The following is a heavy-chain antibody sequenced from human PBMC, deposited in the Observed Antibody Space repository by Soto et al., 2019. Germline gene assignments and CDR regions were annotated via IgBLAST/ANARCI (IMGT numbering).Heavy chain of an antibody. Sequence: SETRSRTCTVSGGSINVGDYYLTWVRQPPGKCLEWIGNIFHSGSTYYTPSLQSRVTISLDTSKNHFSLKLSSVTPADTAVYYCARDRYYGSGTYYNFYSGMDVWGQGTTVTVSS. CDR1: GGSINVGDYY. CDR3: ARDRYYGSGTYYNFYSGMDV. CDR2: IFHSGST. D-gene: IGHD3-10*01. J-gene: IGHJ6*02. V-gene: IGHV4-30-4*01.